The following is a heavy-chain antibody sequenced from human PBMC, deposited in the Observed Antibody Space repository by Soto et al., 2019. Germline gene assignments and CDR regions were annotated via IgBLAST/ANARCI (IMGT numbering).Heavy chain of an antibody. J-gene: IGHJ6*02. V-gene: IGHV4-59*01. CDR1: GDSISSYY. CDR2: IYYTANT. Sequence: PSETLSLTCSVFGDSISSYYWSWIRQPPGKGLQWIGYIYYTANTNYNPSLKSRVAISIDTSKNQLSLKLTSVTAADTAVYYCARGGRFLTGYLETGYYYYAMDVWGQGTQVTVSS. CDR3: ARGGRFLTGYLETGYYYYAMDV. D-gene: IGHD3-9*01.